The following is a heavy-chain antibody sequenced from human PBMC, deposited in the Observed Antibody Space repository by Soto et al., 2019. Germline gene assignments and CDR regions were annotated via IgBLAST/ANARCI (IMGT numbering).Heavy chain of an antibody. J-gene: IGHJ4*02. Sequence: GGSLRLYCSASGFTFSTYAMHWVRQAPGKGLEYVSGISSNGGSTYYADSLKGTFIISRDNSKSTVNLQMSTLRPEDTAVYYCVKGGKGNSSSRGTDYWGQGT. CDR1: GFTFSTYA. V-gene: IGHV3-64D*06. D-gene: IGHD1-26*01. CDR2: ISSNGGST. CDR3: VKGGKGNSSSRGTDY.